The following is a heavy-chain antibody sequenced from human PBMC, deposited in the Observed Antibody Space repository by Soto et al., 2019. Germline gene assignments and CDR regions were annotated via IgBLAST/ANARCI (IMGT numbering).Heavy chain of an antibody. CDR3: AHSGQQLVRLWHNWFDP. D-gene: IGHD6-13*01. CDR1: GFSLSTSGVG. J-gene: IGHJ5*02. CDR2: IYWDDDK. Sequence: SGPTLVNPTQTLTLTCTFSGFSLSTSGVGVGWIRQPPGKALEWLALIYWDDDKRYSPSLKSRLTITKDTSKNQVVLTMTNMDPVDTATYYCAHSGQQLVRLWHNWFDPWGQGTLVTVSS. V-gene: IGHV2-5*02.